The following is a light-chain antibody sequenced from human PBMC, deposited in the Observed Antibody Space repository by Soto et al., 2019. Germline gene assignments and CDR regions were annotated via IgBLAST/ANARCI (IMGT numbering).Light chain of an antibody. CDR2: KAT. J-gene: IGKJ1*01. CDR1: QRIDTC. Sequence: DIQMTQCSSILSAYAGARVTITCWASQRIDTCLAWYQTKPGTAPKLLIYKATILQSGVPSRFSGSGSGTEFTLAIRRLQPDDFATYYCQEYATFSPWTFGPGTKVDI. CDR3: QEYATFSPWT. V-gene: IGKV1-5*03.